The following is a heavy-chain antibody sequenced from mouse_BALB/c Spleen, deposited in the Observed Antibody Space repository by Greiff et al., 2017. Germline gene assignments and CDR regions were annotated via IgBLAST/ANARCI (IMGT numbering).Heavy chain of an antibody. J-gene: IGHJ3*01. CDR1: GFTFTDYY. CDR2: IRNKANGYTT. V-gene: IGHV7-3*02. CDR3: ARVYGNSFAY. Sequence: EVKLVESGGDLVKPGGSLKLSCAASGFTFTDYYMSWVRQPPGKALEWLGFIRNKANGYTTEYSASVKGRFTISRDNSQSILYLQMNTLRAEDSATYYCARVYGNSFAYWGQGTLVTVSA. D-gene: IGHD2-1*01.